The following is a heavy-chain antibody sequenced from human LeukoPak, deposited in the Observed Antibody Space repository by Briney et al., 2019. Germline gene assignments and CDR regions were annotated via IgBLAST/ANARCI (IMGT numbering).Heavy chain of an antibody. J-gene: IGHJ3*02. CDR1: GYNFRAYY. D-gene: IGHD1-14*01. CDR2: INPSGGST. CDR3: ARDRNPSGPRSVYAFDI. V-gene: IGHV1-46*01. Sequence: ASVMVSCKASGYNFRAYYIHWVRQAPGQGLEWMGIINPSGGSTSYAQKFQGRVTMTRDMSTSTVYMELSSLRSEDTAVYYCARDRNPSGPRSVYAFDIWGQGTMVTVSS.